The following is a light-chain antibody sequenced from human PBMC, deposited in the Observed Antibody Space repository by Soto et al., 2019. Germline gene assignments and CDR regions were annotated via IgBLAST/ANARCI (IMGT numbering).Light chain of an antibody. J-gene: IGKJ2*01. CDR2: AAS. CDR1: QGISSY. Sequence: DIQLTQSPSFLSASVGDRVTITCRASQGISSYLAWYQQKPGKAPMLLIYAASTLQSGVPSRFSGSGSGTEFTLTISSLQPEDFATYYCQQLNSYLYTFGQGTKLEIK. CDR3: QQLNSYLYT. V-gene: IGKV1-9*01.